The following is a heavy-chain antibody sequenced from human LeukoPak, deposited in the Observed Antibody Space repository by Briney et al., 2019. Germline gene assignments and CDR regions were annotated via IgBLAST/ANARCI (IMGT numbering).Heavy chain of an antibody. J-gene: IGHJ6*02. Sequence: GGSLRLSCVTPGVILDDYAMHWVRQAPGKGLEWVSGISWNGGNMGYADSVKGRFITSRDNAKNSLYLQMNSLRAEDTAFYYCAKGRNSRSWSGDGMDVWGQGTTVTVSS. CDR1: GVILDDYA. D-gene: IGHD1-26*01. CDR3: AKGRNSRSWSGDGMDV. V-gene: IGHV3-9*01. CDR2: ISWNGGNM.